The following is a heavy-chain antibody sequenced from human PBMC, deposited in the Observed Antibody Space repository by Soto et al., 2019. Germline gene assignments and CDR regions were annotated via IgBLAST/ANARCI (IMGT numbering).Heavy chain of an antibody. Sequence: LVKCDWKGAVDGFSSDAISWGRQAPGQGLEWMGGIIPIFGTANYAQKFQGRVTITADESTSTAYMELSSLRSEDTAVYYCARDRRLYCSSTSCYGYKGWFDPWGQGTLVTVSS. D-gene: IGHD2-2*01. V-gene: IGHV1-69*01. CDR3: ARDRRLYCSSTSCYGYKGWFDP. J-gene: IGHJ5*02. CDR1: VDGFSSDA. CDR2: IIPIFGTA.